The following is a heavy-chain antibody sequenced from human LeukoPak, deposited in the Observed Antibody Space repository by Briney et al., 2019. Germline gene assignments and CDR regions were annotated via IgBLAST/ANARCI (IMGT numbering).Heavy chain of an antibody. CDR3: AKEEAYIAFLY. J-gene: IGHJ4*02. CDR2: INPNSGGT. D-gene: IGHD2/OR15-2a*01. V-gene: IGHV1-2*06. CDR1: GYTFTGYY. Sequence: ASVKVSCKASGYTFTGYYMHWVRQAPGQGLEWMGRINPNSGGTNYAQKFQGRVTMTRDTSITTAYLELINLRSDDTAVYYCAKEEAYIAFLYWGQGTLVTVSS.